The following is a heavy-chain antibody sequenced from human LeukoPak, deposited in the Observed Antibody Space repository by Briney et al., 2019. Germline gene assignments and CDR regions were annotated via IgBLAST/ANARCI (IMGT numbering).Heavy chain of an antibody. Sequence: SETLSLTCTVSGGSISTYYYWTWIRQPPGKGLEWIGYIYDSAYTKYNPSLKSRVTILVDTSKNQFSLELTSVTAADTAVYYCARELGSSYAYGMDVWGQGTTVTVSS. CDR3: ARELGSSYAYGMDV. J-gene: IGHJ6*02. CDR1: GGSISTYY. D-gene: IGHD3-10*01. CDR2: IYDSAYT. V-gene: IGHV4-59*01.